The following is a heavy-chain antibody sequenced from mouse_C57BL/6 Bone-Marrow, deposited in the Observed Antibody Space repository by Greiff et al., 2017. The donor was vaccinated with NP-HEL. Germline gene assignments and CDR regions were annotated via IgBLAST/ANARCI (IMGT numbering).Heavy chain of an antibody. CDR3: ARSRITTVVATDWYFDV. Sequence: QVQLQQPGTELVKPGASVKLSCKASGYTFTSYWMHWVKQRPGQGLEWIGNINPSNGGTNYNETFKSKATLTVDKSSSTAYMQLSSLTSEDSAVYYCARSRITTVVATDWYFDVWGTGTTVTVSS. CDR2: INPSNGGT. CDR1: GYTFTSYW. J-gene: IGHJ1*03. V-gene: IGHV1-53*01. D-gene: IGHD1-1*01.